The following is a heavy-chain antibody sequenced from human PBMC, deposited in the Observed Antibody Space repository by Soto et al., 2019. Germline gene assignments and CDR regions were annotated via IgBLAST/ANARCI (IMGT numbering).Heavy chain of an antibody. Sequence: GGSLRLSCAASGFTFSSYGMHWVRQAPGKGLEWVAVIWYDGSNKYYADSVKGRFTISRDNSKNTLYLQMNSLRAEDTAVYYCARGLGIAVAGSYYYYSMDVWGQGTTVTVSS. D-gene: IGHD6-19*01. J-gene: IGHJ6*02. V-gene: IGHV3-33*01. CDR1: GFTFSSYG. CDR3: ARGLGIAVAGSYYYYSMDV. CDR2: IWYDGSNK.